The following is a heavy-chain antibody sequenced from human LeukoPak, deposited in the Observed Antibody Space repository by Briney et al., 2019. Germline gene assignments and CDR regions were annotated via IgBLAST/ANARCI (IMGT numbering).Heavy chain of an antibody. CDR2: INPNSGGT. J-gene: IGHJ6*03. Sequence: GASVKVSCKASGYTFTGYYMHWVRQAPGQGLEWMGRINPNSGGTNYAQKFQGRVTMTRDTSISTAYMELSRLRSDDTAVYYCAFSMAAFYYYYYYMDVWGKGTTVTVSS. CDR1: GYTFTGYY. V-gene: IGHV1-2*06. CDR3: AFSMAAFYYYYYYMDV. D-gene: IGHD6-6*01.